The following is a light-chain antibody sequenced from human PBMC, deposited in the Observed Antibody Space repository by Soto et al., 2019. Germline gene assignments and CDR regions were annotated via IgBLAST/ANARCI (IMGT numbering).Light chain of an antibody. CDR3: HSYHGGLSGYV. CDR2: ANK. Sequence: QSVLTQPPSVSGAPGQRVTISCTGSGSNIGAPFDVHWYQQLPGTAPKLVIYANKNRPSGVPDRFSGSKSGTSASLAITGLQADDEADYYCHSYHGGLSGYVFGTGTKLTVL. J-gene: IGLJ1*01. CDR1: GSNIGAPFD. V-gene: IGLV1-40*01.